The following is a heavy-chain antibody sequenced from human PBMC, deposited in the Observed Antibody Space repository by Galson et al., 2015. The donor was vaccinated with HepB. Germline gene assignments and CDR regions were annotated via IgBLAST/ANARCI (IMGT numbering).Heavy chain of an antibody. CDR3: ARQHYYGSGSYEQIRYWFDP. CDR2: IDPSDSYT. CDR1: GYSFTSYW. V-gene: IGHV5-10-1*01. Sequence: QSGAEVKKPGESLRISCKGSGYSFTSYWISWVRQMPGKGLEWMGRIDPSDSYTNYSPSFQGHVTISADKSISTAYLQWSSLKASDTAMYYCARQHYYGSGSYEQIRYWFDPWGQGTLVTVSS. D-gene: IGHD3-10*01. J-gene: IGHJ5*02.